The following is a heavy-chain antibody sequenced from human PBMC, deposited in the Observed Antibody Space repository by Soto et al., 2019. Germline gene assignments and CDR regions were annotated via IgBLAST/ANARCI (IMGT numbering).Heavy chain of an antibody. CDR3: AKLKRGAPLSYFEY. CDR1: GGTFGNFT. V-gene: IGHV1-69*01. J-gene: IGHJ4*02. Sequence: QVQPVQSGAEVKKPGSSVKVSCKASGGTFGNFTISWVRQAPGQGLEWMGGIIPLFQTANYALKFQGRVKMTADESTTTAYMELNSLRSEDTAIYYCAKLKRGAPLSYFEYWGQGTLVTVSS. CDR2: IIPLFQTA. D-gene: IGHD1-26*01.